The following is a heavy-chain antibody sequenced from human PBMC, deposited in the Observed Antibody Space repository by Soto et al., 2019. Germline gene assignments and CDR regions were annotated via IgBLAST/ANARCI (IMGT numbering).Heavy chain of an antibody. CDR2: ITYDGSNT. CDR1: GFTFRNFG. Sequence: QIQLVESVGGVVQPGKSLRVSCSASGFTFRNFGMHWVRQAPGKGLEWVAVITYDGSNTYYRESVKGRLTISRDNLQNMVYLQMNSLRVEDTGVYYCAKDWGSGWYYFDSWGQGTLVTVSS. CDR3: AKDWGSGWYYFDS. J-gene: IGHJ4*02. D-gene: IGHD6-19*01. V-gene: IGHV3-30*18.